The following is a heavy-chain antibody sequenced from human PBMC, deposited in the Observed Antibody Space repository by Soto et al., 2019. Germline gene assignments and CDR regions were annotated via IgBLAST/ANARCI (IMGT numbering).Heavy chain of an antibody. V-gene: IGHV4-30-2*01. CDR2: IYHSGST. CDR1: GGSISSGGYS. J-gene: IGHJ5*02. CDR3: ARVPGP. Sequence: QRQLQESGSGLVKPSQTLSLTCAVSGGSISSGGYSWSWIRQPPGKGLEWIGYIYHSGSTYYSPSLKSRVTISVDRSKNQFSLKLSSVTAADTAVYYCARVPGPWGQGTLVTVSS.